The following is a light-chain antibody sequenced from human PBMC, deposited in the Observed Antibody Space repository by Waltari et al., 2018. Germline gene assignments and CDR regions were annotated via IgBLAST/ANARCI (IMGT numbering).Light chain of an antibody. Sequence: DIQMTQSPSSVSASVGDRVTIPCRASQGITTWLAWYQQKPGKAPKLLISAASSLQSGVPSRFSGSGSGTDFTLTVSSLEPEDFATYYCQQAYSFPITFGQGTRLEIK. J-gene: IGKJ5*01. CDR1: QGITTW. V-gene: IGKV1D-12*01. CDR3: QQAYSFPIT. CDR2: AAS.